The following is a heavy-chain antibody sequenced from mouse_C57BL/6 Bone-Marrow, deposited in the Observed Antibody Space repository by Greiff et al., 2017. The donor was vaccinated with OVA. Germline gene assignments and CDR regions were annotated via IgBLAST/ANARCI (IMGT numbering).Heavy chain of an antibody. CDR2: ISSGGSYT. CDR3: ARLYYYGSSPFAY. Sequence: DVMLVESGGDLVKPGGSLKLSCAASGFTFSSYGMSWVRQTPDKRLEWVATISSGGSYTYYPDSVKGRFTISRDNAKNTLYLQMSSLKSEDTAMYYCARLYYYGSSPFAYWGQGTLVTVSA. V-gene: IGHV5-6*02. CDR1: GFTFSSYG. J-gene: IGHJ3*01. D-gene: IGHD1-1*01.